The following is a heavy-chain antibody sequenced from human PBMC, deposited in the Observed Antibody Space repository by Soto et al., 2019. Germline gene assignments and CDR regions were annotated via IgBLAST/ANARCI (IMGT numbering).Heavy chain of an antibody. D-gene: IGHD5-18*01. CDR2: IRSRAYGSTP. CDR3: SRDEGGYSYVWCFDP. CDR1: GFTSRTYT. Sequence: GGSLRLSCTASGFTSRTYTMSWFRQAPGKGLEWVGSIRSRAYGSTPEYAASVQGRFTISSDDTKRIVYLHMSSLKTEDTAVYFCSRDEGGYSYVWCFDPWGQGTLFTVSS. J-gene: IGHJ5*02. V-gene: IGHV3-49*03.